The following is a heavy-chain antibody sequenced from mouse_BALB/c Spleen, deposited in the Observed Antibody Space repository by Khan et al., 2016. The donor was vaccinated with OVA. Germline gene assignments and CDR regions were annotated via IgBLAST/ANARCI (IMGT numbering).Heavy chain of an antibody. V-gene: IGHV2-6-1*01. Sequence: VQLQESGPGLVAPSQSLSLTCTITGFSLTNYGIHWVRQHPGKGMEWLVVLWSDGSTTYNSALKSRLTISKDNSNSQVFLKMNSLQTDDTAMYFCARLPYHHYNIMDYWGQGTSVTVSS. CDR2: LWSDGST. J-gene: IGHJ4*01. CDR1: GFSLTNYG. CDR3: ARLPYHHYNIMDY. D-gene: IGHD2-10*01.